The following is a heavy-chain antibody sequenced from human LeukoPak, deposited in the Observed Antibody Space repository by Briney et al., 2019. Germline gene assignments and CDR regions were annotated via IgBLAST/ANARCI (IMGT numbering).Heavy chain of an antibody. V-gene: IGHV3-23*01. CDR2: ISGSGGST. CDR3: AKVGTRGYRNRGFDY. J-gene: IGHJ4*02. CDR1: GFTFSSYG. D-gene: IGHD5-12*01. Sequence: GGSLRLSCAASGFTFSSYGMSWVRQAPGKGLEWVSAISGSGGSTYYADSVKGRFTISRDNSKNTLYLQMNSLRAEDTAVYYCAKVGTRGYRNRGFDYWGQGTLVTVSS.